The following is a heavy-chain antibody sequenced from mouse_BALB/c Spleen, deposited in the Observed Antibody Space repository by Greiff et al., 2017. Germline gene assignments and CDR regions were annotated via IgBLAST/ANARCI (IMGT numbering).Heavy chain of an antibody. J-gene: IGHJ4*01. D-gene: IGHD2-1*01. Sequence: VHVKQSGAELVKPGASVKLSCTASGFNIKDTYMHWVKQRPEQGLEWIGRIDPANGNTKYDPKFQGKATITADTSSNTAYLQLSSLTSEDTAVYYCARIYYGNYYAMDYWGQGTSVTVSS. V-gene: IGHV14-3*02. CDR2: IDPANGNT. CDR1: GFNIKDTY. CDR3: ARIYYGNYYAMDY.